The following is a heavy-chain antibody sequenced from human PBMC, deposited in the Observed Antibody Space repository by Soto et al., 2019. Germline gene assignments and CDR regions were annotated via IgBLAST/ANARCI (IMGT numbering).Heavy chain of an antibody. V-gene: IGHV3-23*01. D-gene: IGHD6-13*01. Sequence: GALRLSCAASGFTFSSYAMSWVRQAPGKGLEWVSVISGSGGTTYYADSVKGRFTISRDNSKNTLYLQMNSLRAEDTAVYYCAKLGGYSSRRGWFDPWGQGXLVTVSS. CDR2: ISGSGGTT. CDR1: GFTFSSYA. J-gene: IGHJ5*02. CDR3: AKLGGYSSRRGWFDP.